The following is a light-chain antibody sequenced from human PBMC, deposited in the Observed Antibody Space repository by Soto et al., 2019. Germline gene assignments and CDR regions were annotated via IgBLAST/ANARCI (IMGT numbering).Light chain of an antibody. J-gene: IGLJ1*01. Sequence: QSVLTQPPSVSGAPGQRVTISCTGSSSNIGAGYDVHWYQQLPGTAPKLLIYGNTNRPSGVPDRFSGSKSCTSASLAITGLQAEDEADYYCQSYDSSLSGPSFVFGTGTKLTVL. CDR2: GNT. V-gene: IGLV1-40*01. CDR1: SSNIGAGYD. CDR3: QSYDSSLSGPSFV.